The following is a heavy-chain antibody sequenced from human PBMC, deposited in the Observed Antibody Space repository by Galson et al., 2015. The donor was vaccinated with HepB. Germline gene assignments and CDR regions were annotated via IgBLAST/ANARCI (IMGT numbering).Heavy chain of an antibody. CDR1: GFSFGDYA. J-gene: IGHJ4*02. CDR3: TRREDNLTGYYSQYFDY. Sequence: SLRLSCAASGFSFGDYAMSWFRQAPGKGLEWVGFIRSKAYGGTTEYAASVKGRFTISRDDSKSIAYLQMNSLKTEDTAVYYCTRREDNLTGYYSQYFDYWGQGTLVTVSS. CDR2: IRSKAYGGTT. D-gene: IGHD3-9*01. V-gene: IGHV3-49*03.